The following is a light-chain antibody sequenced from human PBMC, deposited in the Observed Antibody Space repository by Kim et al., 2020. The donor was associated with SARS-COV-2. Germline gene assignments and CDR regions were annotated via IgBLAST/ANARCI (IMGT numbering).Light chain of an antibody. CDR1: SSNIGAGYD. CDR2: GNS. J-gene: IGLJ1*01. V-gene: IGLV1-40*01. Sequence: QSVLTQPPSVSGAPGQRVTISCAGNSSNIGAGYDVHWYQHLPATAPKVLIYGNSNRPSGVPDRFSGSKSGTSASLAITGLQAEDEADYYCQSYDSSLSGRVFGTGTKVTVL. CDR3: QSYDSSLSGRV.